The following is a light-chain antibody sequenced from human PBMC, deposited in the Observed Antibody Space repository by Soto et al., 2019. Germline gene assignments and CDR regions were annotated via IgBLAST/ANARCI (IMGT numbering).Light chain of an antibody. Sequence: DIVTTQSPLSLSVTPGEPASISCRSSQSLLHSNGYNYLDWYLQKPGQSPLLLIYLGSNRATGVPDRFSASGSGTDFTLKISRVEAEDVGVYYCMQGVQTPPTFGGGTKVDIK. CDR1: QSLLHSNGYNY. J-gene: IGKJ4*01. CDR3: MQGVQTPPT. CDR2: LGS. V-gene: IGKV2-28*01.